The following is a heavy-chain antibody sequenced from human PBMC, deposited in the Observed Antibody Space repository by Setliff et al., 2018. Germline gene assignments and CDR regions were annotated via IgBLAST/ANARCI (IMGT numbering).Heavy chain of an antibody. CDR2: ISLYDGHT. Sequence: ASVKVSCKASGYNFKTYAISWVRQAPGQGLEWMGFISLYDGHTNYAQNFQGRLTVTTDTSTSTAYMELSSLRFDDTAVYYCARGNPAERYEYWGQGTLVNVSS. CDR1: GYNFKTYA. V-gene: IGHV1-18*01. CDR3: ARGNPAERYEY. J-gene: IGHJ1*01. D-gene: IGHD5-12*01.